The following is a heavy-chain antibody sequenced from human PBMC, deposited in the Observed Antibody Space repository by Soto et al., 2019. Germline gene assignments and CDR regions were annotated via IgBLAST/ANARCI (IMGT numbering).Heavy chain of an antibody. CDR3: AAISGWDRVFHY. D-gene: IGHD6-19*01. J-gene: IGHJ4*02. CDR2: IYSGCST. Sequence: GGALRLSCAAPGFTVSSNYMSWVRQAPGKGLEWVSVIYSGCSTYYADSVKGRFTISRDNSKNTLYLQMNSLRAEDTAVYYCAAISGWDRVFHYWGQGTLVTVSS. CDR1: GFTVSSNY. V-gene: IGHV3-53*01.